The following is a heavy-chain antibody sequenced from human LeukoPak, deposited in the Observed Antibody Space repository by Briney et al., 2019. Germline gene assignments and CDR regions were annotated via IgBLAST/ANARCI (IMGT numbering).Heavy chain of an antibody. J-gene: IGHJ5*02. CDR3: ARDLGDSSGYYWFDP. D-gene: IGHD3-22*01. CDR1: GYTFTSYG. Sequence: GASVKVSCKASGYTFTSYGISWVRQAPGQGLEWMGGIIPIFGTANYAQKFQGRVTITADESTSTAYMELSSLRSEDTAVYYCARDLGDSSGYYWFDPWGQGTLVTVSS. V-gene: IGHV1-69*13. CDR2: IIPIFGTA.